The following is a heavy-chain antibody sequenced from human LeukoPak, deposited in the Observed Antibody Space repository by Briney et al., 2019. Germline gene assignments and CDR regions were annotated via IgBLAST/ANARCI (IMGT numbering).Heavy chain of an antibody. CDR3: AHGTGEALTLRDDYNDGGFDI. J-gene: IGHJ4*02. D-gene: IGHD5-24*01. CDR2: LNWDDDK. V-gene: IGHV2-5*02. Sequence: SGPTLVNLTQTLTLTCNFSGFSLSTGGVGVGWIRQPSQMALEWLAFLNWDDDKRYNPSRKNRLTSAKGTSEHQVVLTMTKLDPVDTDSYFCAHGTGEALTLRDDYNDGGFDIWGQGTLVTVSS. CDR1: GFSLSTGGVG.